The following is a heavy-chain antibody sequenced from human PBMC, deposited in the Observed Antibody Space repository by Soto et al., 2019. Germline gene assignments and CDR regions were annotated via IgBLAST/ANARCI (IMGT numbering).Heavy chain of an antibody. CDR2: IKSITDGGTT. CDR3: TTDSADIVVVPATFGMDV. V-gene: IGHV3-15*01. CDR1: GITFSNAW. J-gene: IGHJ6*02. Sequence: GGSLRLSCAASGITFSNAWMTWVRQAPGKGLEWVGRIKSITDGGTTDYAAPVKGRFTISRDDSKDTLYLQMNNLRTEDTAVYHCTTDSADIVVVPATFGMDVWGQGTTVTVS. D-gene: IGHD2-2*01.